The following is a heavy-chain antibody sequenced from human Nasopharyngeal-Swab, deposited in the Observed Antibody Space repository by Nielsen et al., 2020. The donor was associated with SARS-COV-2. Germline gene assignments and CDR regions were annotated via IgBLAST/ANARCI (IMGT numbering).Heavy chain of an antibody. V-gene: IGHV3-21*01. CDR3: ARDGLDYDFWSAYFMDV. CDR1: GFTFNNYN. CDR2: ISSSSSYI. D-gene: IGHD3-3*01. Sequence: GESLKTSCAASGFTFNNYNFNWVRQAPGKGLEWVSSISSSSSYIYYPDSVKGRFTISRDNAKNSLYLQMTRLRAEDTAVYYCARDGLDYDFWSAYFMDVWGQGTTVTVSS. J-gene: IGHJ6*02.